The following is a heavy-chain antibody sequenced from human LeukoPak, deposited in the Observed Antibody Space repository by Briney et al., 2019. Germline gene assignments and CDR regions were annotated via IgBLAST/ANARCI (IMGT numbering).Heavy chain of an antibody. CDR2: ITGSSDGT. CDR1: VCPFSNYA. Sequence: AGGSLRLSCAPSVCPFSNYAMMWVRQAPGKSLECVSSITGSSDGTYYADSVRGRFTISRDNSENTLYLQLDSLRAEDTAVYFCVKGFVHPTYYFDYWGQGTLVTVSS. V-gene: IGHV3-23*01. J-gene: IGHJ4*02. D-gene: IGHD3-10*01. CDR3: VKGFVHPTYYFDY.